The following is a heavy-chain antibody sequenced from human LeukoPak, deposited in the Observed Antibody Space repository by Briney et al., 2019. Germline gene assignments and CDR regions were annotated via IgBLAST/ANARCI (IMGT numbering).Heavy chain of an antibody. Sequence: GGSLRLSCAASGFSFSSFAMTWVRQAPGKGLEWVSSITGGHYPTYNTDSVKGRFTISRDNSKNTLYLQMNSLRADDTAVYYCTKDPNGDYVGAFDPWGQGALVTVSS. CDR2: ITGGHYPT. J-gene: IGHJ5*02. CDR1: GFSFSSFA. D-gene: IGHD4-17*01. CDR3: TKDPNGDYVGAFDP. V-gene: IGHV3-23*01.